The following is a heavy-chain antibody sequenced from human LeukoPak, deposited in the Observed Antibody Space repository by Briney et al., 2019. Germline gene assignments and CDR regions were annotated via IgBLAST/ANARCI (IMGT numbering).Heavy chain of an antibody. CDR2: IYYSGNT. CDR1: GGSISSSSYY. D-gene: IGHD3-3*01. V-gene: IGHV4-39*01. CDR3: ARVGITIFGVVPNWFDP. Sequence: SETLSLTCTVSGGSISSSSYYWGWIRQPPGKGLEWIGSIYYSGNTYYNPPLKSRVTISVDTSKNQFSLKLSSVTAADTAVYYCARVGITIFGVVPNWFDPWGQGTLVTVSS. J-gene: IGHJ5*02.